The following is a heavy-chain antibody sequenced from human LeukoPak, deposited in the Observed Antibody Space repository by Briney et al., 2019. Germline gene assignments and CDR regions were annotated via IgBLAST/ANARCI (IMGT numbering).Heavy chain of an antibody. V-gene: IGHV3-30*04. Sequence: PGGSLRLSCAASGFTFSSYAMHWVRQAPGKGLEWVAVISYGGSNKYYADSVKGRFTISRDNSKNTLYLQMNSLRAEDTAVYYCAREGRFGEFSNWGQGTLVTVSS. CDR2: ISYGGSNK. J-gene: IGHJ4*02. D-gene: IGHD3-10*01. CDR1: GFTFSSYA. CDR3: AREGRFGEFSN.